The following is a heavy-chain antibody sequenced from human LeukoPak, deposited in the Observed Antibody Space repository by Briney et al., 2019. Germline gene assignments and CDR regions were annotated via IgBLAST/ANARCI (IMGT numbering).Heavy chain of an antibody. J-gene: IGHJ3*02. CDR2: VYHSGSP. V-gene: IGHV4-4*02. D-gene: IGHD5/OR15-5a*01. CDR1: GGSISSSSW. CDR3: ARDPNIVSTVTLRAFDI. Sequence: SGTLSLTCAVSGGSISSSSWWSWVRQPAGKGLGGIGEVYHSGSPNYDASFRGRVTILVDNSKNQFSLNLGSLTAADTAVYYCARDPNIVSTVTLRAFDIWGQGTMVSASS.